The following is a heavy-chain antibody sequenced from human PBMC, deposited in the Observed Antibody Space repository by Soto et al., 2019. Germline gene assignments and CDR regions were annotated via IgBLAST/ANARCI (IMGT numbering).Heavy chain of an antibody. CDR3: ARPYSSSWYYFDY. D-gene: IGHD6-13*01. Sequence: PSETLSLTCTVSGGSISSSSYYWGWIRQPPGKGLEWIGSIYYSGSTYYNPSLKSRVTISVDTSKNQFSLKLSSVTAADTAVYYCARPYSSSWYYFDYWGQGTLVTVSS. V-gene: IGHV4-39*01. CDR1: GGSISSSSYY. CDR2: IYYSGST. J-gene: IGHJ4*02.